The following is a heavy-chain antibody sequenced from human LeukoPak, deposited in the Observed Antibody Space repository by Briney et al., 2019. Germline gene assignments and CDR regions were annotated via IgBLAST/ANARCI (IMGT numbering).Heavy chain of an antibody. J-gene: IGHJ4*02. D-gene: IGHD2-15*01. CDR2: IYYSGST. CDR3: AKQRSEVVVAATNY. Sequence: SETLSLTCTVSGGSISSYYWSWIRQTPGKGLEWIGYIYYSGSTNYNPSLKSRVTISVDTSKNQFSLKLSSVTAADTAVYYCAKQRSEVVVAATNYWGQRTLVTVSS. CDR1: GGSISSYY. V-gene: IGHV4-59*01.